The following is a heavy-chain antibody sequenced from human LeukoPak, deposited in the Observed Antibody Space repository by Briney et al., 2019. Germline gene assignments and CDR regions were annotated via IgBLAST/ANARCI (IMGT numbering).Heavy chain of an antibody. V-gene: IGHV4-39*01. J-gene: IGHJ4*02. CDR1: GGSISSSSYY. D-gene: IGHD3-16*02. Sequence: SETLSLTCTVSGGSISSSSYYWGWIRQPPGKGLEWIGSIYYSVSTYYNPSLKSRVTISVDTSKNQFSLKLSSVTAADTAVYYCARHLFTFGGVIAPFDYWGQGTLVTVSS. CDR3: ARHLFTFGGVIAPFDY. CDR2: IYYSVST.